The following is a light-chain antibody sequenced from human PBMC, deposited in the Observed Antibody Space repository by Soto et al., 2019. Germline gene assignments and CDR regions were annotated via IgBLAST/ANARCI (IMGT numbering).Light chain of an antibody. CDR3: QQYGSSPLT. CDR2: RAS. V-gene: IGKV3-20*01. CDR1: QSVSRN. Sequence: EIVLTESPATLSVSPRERFTLSCMASQSVSRNLAWYQQKPGQAPKVLIYRASIRATGIPDRLTGGGSGTDLTITISRMETEDFAVYYCQQYGSSPLTFGGGTKVDIK. J-gene: IGKJ4*01.